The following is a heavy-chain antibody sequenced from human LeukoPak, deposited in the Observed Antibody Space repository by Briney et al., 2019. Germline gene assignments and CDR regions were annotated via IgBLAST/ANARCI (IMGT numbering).Heavy chain of an antibody. J-gene: IGHJ6*03. CDR2: ISSSGSTI. CDR3: ARDQAYYDFWSGYYTPLYYYYMDV. V-gene: IGHV3-11*04. D-gene: IGHD3-3*01. CDR1: GFTFSDYY. Sequence: GGSLRLSCAASGFTFSDYYMSWIRQAPGKGLEWVSYISSSGSTIYYADSVKGRFTISRDNAKNSLYLQMNSLRAEDTAVYYCARDQAYYDFWSGYYTPLYYYYMDVWGKGTTVTVSS.